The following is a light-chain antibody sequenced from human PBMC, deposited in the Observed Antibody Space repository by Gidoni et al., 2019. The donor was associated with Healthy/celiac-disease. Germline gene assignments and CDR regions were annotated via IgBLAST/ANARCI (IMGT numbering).Light chain of an antibody. J-gene: IGKJ2*01. CDR3: QQSYSTPYT. V-gene: IGKV1-39*01. CDR2: AAS. CDR1: QSISSY. Sequence: DIQMPQSPSSLSASVGDRVTITCRASQSISSYFNWYQQKPGKAPKLLIYAASSLQIGVPSRVSGSGSGTDFTLTISSLQPEDFAPYYCQQSYSTPYTFGQGTKLEIK.